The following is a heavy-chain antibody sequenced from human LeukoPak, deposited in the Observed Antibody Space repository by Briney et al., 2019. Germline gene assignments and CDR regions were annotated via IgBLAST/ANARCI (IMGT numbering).Heavy chain of an antibody. J-gene: IGHJ4*02. CDR3: AKDPYGTRYFDY. Sequence: GGSLRLSCAASGFTFSSHALSWVRQAPGKGLEWVSSLSGSGYNTYYADSVKGRFTISRDNSKNTVYLQMNSLRAEDTAVYYCAKDPYGTRYFDYWGQGNLVTVSS. CDR1: GFTFSSHA. D-gene: IGHD2-2*01. CDR2: LSGSGYNT. V-gene: IGHV3-23*01.